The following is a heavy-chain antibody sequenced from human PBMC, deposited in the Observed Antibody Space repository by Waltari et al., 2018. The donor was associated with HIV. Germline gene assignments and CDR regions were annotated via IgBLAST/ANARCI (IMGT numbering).Heavy chain of an antibody. J-gene: IGHJ4*02. Sequence: QVQLQQWGAGLLKPSETLSLTCAVYGGSFSGYYWSWIRQPPGKGLEWIGEINHSGSTNYNPSLKSRVTISVDTSKNQFSLKLSSVTAADTAVYYCARGRTIAASRYFDYWGQGTLVTVSS. CDR2: INHSGST. V-gene: IGHV4-34*01. CDR3: ARGRTIAASRYFDY. CDR1: GGSFSGYY. D-gene: IGHD6-13*01.